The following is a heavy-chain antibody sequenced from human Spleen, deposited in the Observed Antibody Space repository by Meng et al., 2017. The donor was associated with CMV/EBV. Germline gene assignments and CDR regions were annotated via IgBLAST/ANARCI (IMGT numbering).Heavy chain of an antibody. CDR1: AVSLSTSLVG. D-gene: IGHD6-13*01. Sequence: IHVKEAVPALVEPTQTLTLPCTFSAVSLSTSLVGVVWIRRPPGKALEWLALIYWDDDKRYSPSLKSRLTITKDTSKNQVVLTMTNMEPVDTAPYYCAHGRGGSWYLGWFDSWGQGTLVTVSS. CDR3: AHGRGGSWYLGWFDS. CDR2: IYWDDDK. J-gene: IGHJ5*01. V-gene: IGHV2-5*02.